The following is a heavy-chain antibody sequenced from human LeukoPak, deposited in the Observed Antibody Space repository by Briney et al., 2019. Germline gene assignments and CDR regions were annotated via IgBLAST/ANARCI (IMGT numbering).Heavy chain of an antibody. CDR2: ISDSGST. Sequence: PSETLSLTYNVSGASMNGHYWTWIRLSPGKGLEWIGYISDSGSTSHNPSLKSRVIMALEASKTEFSLRLNSVTVADTAVYYCARVFRGAVTSNWFDPWGQGTLVTVSS. D-gene: IGHD3-3*01. CDR1: GASMNGHY. J-gene: IGHJ5*02. V-gene: IGHV4-59*11. CDR3: ARVFRGAVTSNWFDP.